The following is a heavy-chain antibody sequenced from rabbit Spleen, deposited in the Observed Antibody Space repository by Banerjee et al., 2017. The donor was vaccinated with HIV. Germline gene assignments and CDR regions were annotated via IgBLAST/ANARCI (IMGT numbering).Heavy chain of an antibody. Sequence: EESGGGLVQPEGSLTLTCTASGLDFSSSYWICWVRQAPGKGLEWTACIDISSGSTYYASWAKGRFTISKTSSTTVTLQMTSLTAADTATYFCAREGHTYGDTGDFKWGQGTLVTVS. CDR2: IDISSGST. D-gene: IGHD2-1*01. CDR3: AREGHTYGDTGDFK. CDR1: GLDFSSSYW. J-gene: IGHJ4*01. V-gene: IGHV1S45*01.